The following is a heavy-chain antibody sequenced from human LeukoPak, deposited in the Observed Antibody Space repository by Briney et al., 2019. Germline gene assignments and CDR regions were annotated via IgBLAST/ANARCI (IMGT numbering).Heavy chain of an antibody. CDR3: ARQPYMWGAYYFDY. CDR2: IFYSGHT. D-gene: IGHD1-26*01. V-gene: IGHV4-59*08. CDR1: GASMNSYY. Sequence: SETLSLTCTVSGASMNSYYWSWIRQPPGRGLEWIAFIFYSGHTNYNPSLKSRVTISVDTSKNQFSLKLGSVTAADKAVYYCARQPYMWGAYYFDYWGQGTMVTVSS. J-gene: IGHJ4*02.